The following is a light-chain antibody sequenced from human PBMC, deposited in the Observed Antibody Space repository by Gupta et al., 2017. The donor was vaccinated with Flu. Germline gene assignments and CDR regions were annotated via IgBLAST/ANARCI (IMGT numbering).Light chain of an antibody. J-gene: IGKJ1*01. V-gene: IGKV1-17*02. Sequence: DILMTQSPSSLSASVRDRVTITCRSSQSIDTDLSWYQQKSGTAPKRLIVGASTLQSGVPTRISSSGSGKRFTLTISNLQAEDVATYYCQQNNRCTWTFGQGTKVEIK. CDR1: QSIDTD. CDR2: GAS. CDR3: QQNNRCTWT.